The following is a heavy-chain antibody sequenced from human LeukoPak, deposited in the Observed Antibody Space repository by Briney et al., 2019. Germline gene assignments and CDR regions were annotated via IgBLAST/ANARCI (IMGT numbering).Heavy chain of an antibody. CDR2: IYYSGNT. CDR3: ARRGYCSGGSCYVSY. V-gene: IGHV4-39*01. Sequence: KASETLSLTCTVSGGSISSSNYYWDWIRQPPGKGLEWIGSIYYSGNTYYNPSLKSRVTISVDTSKNQFSLKLNSVTAADTAVYYCARRGYCSGGSCYVSYWGQGTLVTVSS. CDR1: GGSISSSNYY. J-gene: IGHJ4*02. D-gene: IGHD2-15*01.